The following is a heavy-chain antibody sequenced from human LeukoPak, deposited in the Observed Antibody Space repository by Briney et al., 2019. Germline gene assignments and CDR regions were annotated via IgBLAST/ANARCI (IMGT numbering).Heavy chain of an antibody. Sequence: PGGSLRLSCAASGFTFSDYWMSWVRQAPGKALEWVANIKYHGSDEHYVDSVRGRFTISRDNAKNSLFLQMNSLRAEDTAAYYCARIGGSGTYWDYWGQGTLVTVSS. D-gene: IGHD3-10*01. CDR3: ARIGGSGTYWDY. J-gene: IGHJ4*02. V-gene: IGHV3-7*01. CDR1: GFTFSDYW. CDR2: IKYHGSDE.